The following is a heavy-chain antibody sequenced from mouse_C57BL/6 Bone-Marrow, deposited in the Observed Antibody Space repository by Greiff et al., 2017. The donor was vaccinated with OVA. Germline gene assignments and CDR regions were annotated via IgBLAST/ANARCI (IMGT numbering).Heavy chain of an antibody. CDR2: IYPGNSDT. D-gene: IGHD1-1*01. CDR1: GYTFTSYW. Sequence: VQLQQPGAELVKPGASVKMSCKASGYTFTSYWITWVKQRPGQGLEWIGAIYPGNSDTSYNQKFKGKAKLTAVTSASTAYMELSSLTNEDSAVYYCTRNLDLLLRPWYFDVWGTGTTVTVSS. CDR3: TRNLDLLLRPWYFDV. V-gene: IGHV1-5*01. J-gene: IGHJ1*03.